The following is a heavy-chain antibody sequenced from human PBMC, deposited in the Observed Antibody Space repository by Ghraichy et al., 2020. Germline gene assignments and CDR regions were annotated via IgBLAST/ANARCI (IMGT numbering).Heavy chain of an antibody. CDR3: TRDPPGTSHGSGSYGDF. Sequence: GTLRLSCAASGFTFSTYDMHWVRQAPGKGLEWVAFIHFDGRSKYYADSVKGRFTISRDNSKYTLCLQMDSLQSEDAAVYYCTRDPPGTSHGSGSYGDFWGQGTLVTVS. D-gene: IGHD3-10*01. V-gene: IGHV3-30*02. J-gene: IGHJ4*02. CDR2: IHFDGRSK. CDR1: GFTFSTYD.